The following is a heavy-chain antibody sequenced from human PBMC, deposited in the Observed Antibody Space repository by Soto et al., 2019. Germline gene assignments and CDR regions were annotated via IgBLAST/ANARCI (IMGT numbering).Heavy chain of an antibody. CDR2: ITSSGGST. V-gene: IGHV3-23*01. D-gene: IGHD5-18*01. CDR1: GFTFSSYA. CDR3: ARHLWSPYYFDY. Sequence: EVQLLESGGDLVQPGGSLRLSCAASGFTFSSYAMSWVRQAPGKGLEWVSTITSSGGSTYSADSVKGRFTISRDNSRDTLYLLMNSLRAEDTAVYYCARHLWSPYYFDYWGQGTLVTVSS. J-gene: IGHJ4*02.